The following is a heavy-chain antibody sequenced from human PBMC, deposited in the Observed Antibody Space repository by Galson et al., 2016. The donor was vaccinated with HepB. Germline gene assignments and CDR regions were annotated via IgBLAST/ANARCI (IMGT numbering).Heavy chain of an antibody. CDR2: IYYSGST. V-gene: IGHV4-31*03. D-gene: IGHD2-15*01. CDR1: GDSVSSGGYY. Sequence: TLSLTCSVSGDSVSSGGYYWNWLRQQPGKGLEWIGYIYYSGSTHYNQSLKSRLIISVDTSKNQLSLRLSSVTVADTGVYYCARDNSGGYLDSWGQGTLISVSS. J-gene: IGHJ4*02. CDR3: ARDNSGGYLDS.